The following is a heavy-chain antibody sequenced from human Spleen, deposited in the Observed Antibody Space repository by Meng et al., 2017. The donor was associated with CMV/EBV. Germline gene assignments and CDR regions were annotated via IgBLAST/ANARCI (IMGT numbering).Heavy chain of an antibody. J-gene: IGHJ5*02. CDR3: ASGGYGGYGEGFDP. V-gene: IGHV1-2*02. Sequence: KASRYTFTDYFMEWVRQAPGQGLEWMGWINPNTGDTNYALKFQGRVTMTRDTSISTAYMELSRLRSDDTAVYYCASGGYGGYGEGFDPWGQGTLVTVSS. CDR1: RYTFTDYF. D-gene: IGHD5-12*01. CDR2: INPNTGDT.